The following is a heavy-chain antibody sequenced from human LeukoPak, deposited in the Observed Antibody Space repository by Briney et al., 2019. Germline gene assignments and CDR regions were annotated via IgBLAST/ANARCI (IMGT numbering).Heavy chain of an antibody. Sequence: GGSLRLSCAASGFTFSSYAMSWVRQAPGKGLEWVSAVSGSGGSTYYADSVKGRFTISRDNSKNTLYLQMNSLRAEDTAVYYCAKDPFIDYSTDYWGQGTLVTVSS. J-gene: IGHJ4*02. V-gene: IGHV3-23*01. CDR2: VSGSGGST. CDR3: AKDPFIDYSTDY. D-gene: IGHD2-15*01. CDR1: GFTFSSYA.